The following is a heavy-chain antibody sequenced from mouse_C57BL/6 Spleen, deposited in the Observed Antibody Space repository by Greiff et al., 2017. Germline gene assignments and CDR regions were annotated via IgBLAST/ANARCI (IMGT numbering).Heavy chain of an antibody. CDR3: ARGGHYYGSSYCDY. D-gene: IGHD1-1*01. CDR2: IYPRSGNT. Sequence: VQLQQSGAELARPGASVKLSCKASGYTFTSYGISWVKQRTGQGLVWIGEIYPRSGNTYYNEKFKGKATLTADKSSSTAYMELRSLTSEDSAVYFGARGGHYYGSSYCDYWGKGTTLTVSS. J-gene: IGHJ2*01. V-gene: IGHV1-81*01. CDR1: GYTFTSYG.